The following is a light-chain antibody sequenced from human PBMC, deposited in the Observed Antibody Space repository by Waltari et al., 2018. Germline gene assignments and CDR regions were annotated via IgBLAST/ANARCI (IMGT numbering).Light chain of an antibody. CDR2: DTS. V-gene: IGKV3-11*01. CDR1: QSVGNQ. Sequence: EVVLTQSPATLSLSPGERATLSCRPSQSVGNQLTGSQQKPGQAPTLLIYDTSNRATGVAARFSGSGSGTDFTLTISSLEPEDSAVYYCQQRYSWPRTFGQGTKVEIK. CDR3: QQRYSWPRT. J-gene: IGKJ1*01.